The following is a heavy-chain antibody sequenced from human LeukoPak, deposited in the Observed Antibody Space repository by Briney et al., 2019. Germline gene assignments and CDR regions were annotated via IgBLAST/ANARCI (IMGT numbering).Heavy chain of an antibody. CDR2: ISSSSSYT. CDR1: GLTFSDYY. J-gene: IGHJ3*02. D-gene: IGHD3-16*01. Sequence: PGRSLRLSCAASGLTFSDYYMSWIRQAPGKGLEWVSYISSSSSYTNYADSVKGRFTISRDNAKNSLYLQMNSLRAEDTAVYYCARAGGSGSGAFDIWGQGTMVTVSS. CDR3: ARAGGSGSGAFDI. V-gene: IGHV3-11*05.